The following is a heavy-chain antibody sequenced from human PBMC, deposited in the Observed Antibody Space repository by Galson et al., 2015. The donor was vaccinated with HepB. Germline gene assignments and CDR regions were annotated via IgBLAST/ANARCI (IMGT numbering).Heavy chain of an antibody. CDR1: GFTFSSYG. V-gene: IGHV3-30*18. J-gene: IGHJ4*02. CDR3: AKEGWLRSYFDY. Sequence: SLRLSCAASGFTFSSYGMHWVRQAPGKGLEWVAVISYDGSNKYYADSVKGRFTISRDNSKNTLYLQMNSLRAEDTAVYYCAKEGWLRSYFDYWGQGTLVTVSS. D-gene: IGHD5-12*01. CDR2: ISYDGSNK.